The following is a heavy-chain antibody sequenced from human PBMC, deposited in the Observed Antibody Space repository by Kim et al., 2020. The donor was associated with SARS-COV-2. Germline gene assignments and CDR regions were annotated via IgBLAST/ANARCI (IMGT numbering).Heavy chain of an antibody. CDR2: INPSGGST. J-gene: IGHJ3*02. CDR1: GYTFTSYY. V-gene: IGHV1-46*01. Sequence: ASVKVSCKASGYTFTSYYMHWVRQAPGQGLEWMGIINPSGGSTSYAQKFQGRVTMTRDTSTSTVYMELSSLRSEDTAVYYCARANIAAAGKAAFDIWGQGTMVTVSS. D-gene: IGHD6-13*01. CDR3: ARANIAAAGKAAFDI.